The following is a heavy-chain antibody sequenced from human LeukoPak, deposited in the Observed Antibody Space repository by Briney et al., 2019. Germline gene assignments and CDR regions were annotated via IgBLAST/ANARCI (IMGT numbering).Heavy chain of an antibody. V-gene: IGHV4-38-2*01. CDR3: ARHTGLRFLEWLPTNFDY. Sequence: PSETLSLTCAVSGYSISSGYYWGWIRQPPGKGLEWIGSTYHSGSTYYTPSLKSRVTISVDTSKNQFSLKLSSVTAADTAVYYCARHTGLRFLEWLPTNFDYWGQGTLVTVSS. J-gene: IGHJ4*02. CDR2: TYHSGST. D-gene: IGHD3-3*01. CDR1: GYSISSGYY.